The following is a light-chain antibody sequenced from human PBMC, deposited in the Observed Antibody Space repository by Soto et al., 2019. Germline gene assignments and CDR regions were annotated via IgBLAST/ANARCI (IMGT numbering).Light chain of an antibody. CDR3: QQANSFPLT. V-gene: IGKV1D-12*01. CDR2: DSS. Sequence: DVPMTQSPSSVSASVGDRVTITCRASQGISSWLAWYQQKPGKAPKLLISDSSSLQSGVPSTFRGSGSGTDFTLTFSSLQHEDFEIYCQQANSFPLTYGGGTKVELK. CDR1: QGISSW. J-gene: IGKJ4*01.